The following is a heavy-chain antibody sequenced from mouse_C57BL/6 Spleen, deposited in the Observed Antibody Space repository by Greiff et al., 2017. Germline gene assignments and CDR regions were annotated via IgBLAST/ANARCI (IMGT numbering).Heavy chain of an antibody. CDR3: ARTTDESYDMDD. Sequence: QVQLQQPGAELVRPGSSVKLSCKASGYTFTSYWMHWVKQRPIQGLEWIGNIDPSDSETHYNQKFKDKATLTVDKSSSTAYMQLSSLTSEDSAVYYCARTTDESYDMDDWGQGTSVTVSS. J-gene: IGHJ4*01. CDR2: IDPSDSET. CDR1: GYTFTSYW. D-gene: IGHD1-1*01. V-gene: IGHV1-52*01.